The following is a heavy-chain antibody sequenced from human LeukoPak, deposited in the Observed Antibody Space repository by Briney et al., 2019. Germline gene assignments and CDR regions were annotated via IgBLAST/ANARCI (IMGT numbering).Heavy chain of an antibody. Sequence: GSLRLSCAASGFTFRNYSLTRVRQAPGKGLDWVSSINGNGRATYYADSVRGRFTISRDNSKNTLYLQMNSLRAEDTAVFYCAKGGAYYDFIFDPWGEGTLVTVSA. J-gene: IGHJ5*02. CDR2: INGNGRAT. CDR3: AKGGAYYDFIFDP. CDR1: GFTFRNYS. D-gene: IGHD3-3*01. V-gene: IGHV3-23*01.